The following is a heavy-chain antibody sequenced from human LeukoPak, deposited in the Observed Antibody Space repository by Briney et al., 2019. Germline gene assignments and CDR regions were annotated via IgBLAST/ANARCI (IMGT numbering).Heavy chain of an antibody. J-gene: IGHJ4*02. Sequence: GGSLRLSCSASGFTFSSYAMHWVRQAPGKGLEYVSAISSNGGSTYYADSVKGRFTISRDNSKNTLYLQMSSLRAEDTAVYYYVKGSGDYLFDYWGQGTLVTVSS. CDR1: GFTFSSYA. D-gene: IGHD4-17*01. CDR2: ISSNGGST. V-gene: IGHV3-64D*06. CDR3: VKGSGDYLFDY.